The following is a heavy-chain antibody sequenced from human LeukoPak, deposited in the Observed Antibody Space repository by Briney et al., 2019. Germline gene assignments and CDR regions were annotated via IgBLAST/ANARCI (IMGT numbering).Heavy chain of an antibody. CDR2: IYTSGST. CDR3: ARNTGYCTNGVCFDDLDY. V-gene: IGHV4-4*07. D-gene: IGHD2-8*01. Sequence: KPSETLSLTCTVSGGSISSYYLSWIRQPAGKGLEWIGRIYTSGSTNYNPSLKSRVTMSVDTSKNQFSLKLSSVTAADTAVYYCARNTGYCTNGVCFDDLDYWGQGTLVTVSS. CDR1: GGSISSYY. J-gene: IGHJ4*02.